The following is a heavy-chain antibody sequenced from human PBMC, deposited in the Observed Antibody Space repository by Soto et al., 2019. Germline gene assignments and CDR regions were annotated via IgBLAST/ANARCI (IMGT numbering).Heavy chain of an antibody. Sequence: DVHLAESGGGLIQPGGSLRLSCAASGFSFSGKNYLTWVRQAPGKGLEWVSALYSSDGTYYADSVKGRFSVSRDNSKNTFYLQLHSLRPEDTALYFCATWLQREHAFDIWGLGTMVTVSS. J-gene: IGHJ3*02. CDR1: GFSFSGKNY. V-gene: IGHV3-53*01. CDR3: ATWLQREHAFDI. D-gene: IGHD1-1*01. CDR2: LYSSDGT.